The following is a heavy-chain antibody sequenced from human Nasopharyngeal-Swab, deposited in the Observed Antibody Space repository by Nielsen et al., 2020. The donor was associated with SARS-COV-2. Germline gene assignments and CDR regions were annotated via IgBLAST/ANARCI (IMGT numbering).Heavy chain of an antibody. J-gene: IGHJ6*03. CDR1: GGSISSYY. V-gene: IGHV4-59*01. Sequence: ESLKISCTVSGGSISSYYWSWIRQPPGKGLEWIGYIYYSGSTNYNPSLKSRVTISVDTSKNQFSLKLSSVTAADTAVYYCARVLKYDFWSGYYTGGDYYYMDVWGKGTTVTVSS. CDR2: IYYSGST. D-gene: IGHD3-3*01. CDR3: ARVLKYDFWSGYYTGGDYYYMDV.